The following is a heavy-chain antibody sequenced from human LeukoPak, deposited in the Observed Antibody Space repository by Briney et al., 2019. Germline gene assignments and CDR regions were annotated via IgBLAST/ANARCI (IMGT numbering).Heavy chain of an antibody. Sequence: GGSLRLSCAASGFTFSSYSMNWVRQAPGKGLEWVSSISSSSSYIYYADSVKGRFTISRDNAKNSLSLQMNSLRAEDTAVYYCARDRVGATRGWGQGTLVTVSS. D-gene: IGHD1-26*01. J-gene: IGHJ4*02. CDR2: ISSSSSYI. CDR3: ARDRVGATRG. CDR1: GFTFSSYS. V-gene: IGHV3-21*01.